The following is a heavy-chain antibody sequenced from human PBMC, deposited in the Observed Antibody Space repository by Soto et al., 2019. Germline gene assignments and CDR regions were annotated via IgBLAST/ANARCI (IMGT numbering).Heavy chain of an antibody. CDR1: GYTFTSYA. D-gene: IGHD3-10*01. V-gene: IGHV1-3*01. Sequence: QVQLVQSGAEVKKPGASVKVSCEASGYTFTSYAMHWVRQAPGQRLEWMGWINAGNGNTKYSQKFQGRVTITRDTSASTAYMELSSLRSEDTAVYYCARDRGSGSVWFDPWGQGTLVTVSS. CDR3: ARDRGSGSVWFDP. J-gene: IGHJ5*02. CDR2: INAGNGNT.